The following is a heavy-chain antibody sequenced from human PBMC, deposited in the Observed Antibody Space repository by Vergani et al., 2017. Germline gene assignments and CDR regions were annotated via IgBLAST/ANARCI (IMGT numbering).Heavy chain of an antibody. CDR3: ARAPSPGWELPYYYYYGMDV. CDR2: IIPIFGTA. J-gene: IGHJ6*02. CDR1: GGTFSSYA. Sequence: QVQLVQSGAEVKKPGSSVKVSCKASGGTFSSYAISWVRQAPGQGLEWMGGIIPIFGTANYAQKFQGRVTITADESTSTAYMELSSLRSDDTAVYYCARAPSPGWELPYYYYYGMDVWGQGTTVTVSS. V-gene: IGHV1-69*01. D-gene: IGHD1-26*01.